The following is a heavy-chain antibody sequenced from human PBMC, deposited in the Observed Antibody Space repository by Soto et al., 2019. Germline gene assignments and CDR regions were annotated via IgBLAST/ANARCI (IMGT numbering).Heavy chain of an antibody. J-gene: IGHJ6*03. V-gene: IGHV4-34*01. CDR2: INHSGST. CDR3: ARVELEPYYYYYYMDV. CDR1: GGSFSGYS. Sequence: QVQLQQWGAGLLKPSETLSLTCAVYGGSFSGYSWSWIRQPPGKGLEWIGEINHSGSTNYNPSLKSRLTISVDTSKNQFSLKLSSVTAADTAVYYCARVELEPYYYYYYMDVWGKGTTVTVSS. D-gene: IGHD1-1*01.